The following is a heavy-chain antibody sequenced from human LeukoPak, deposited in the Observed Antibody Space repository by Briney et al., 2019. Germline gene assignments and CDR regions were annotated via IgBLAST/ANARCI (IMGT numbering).Heavy chain of an antibody. CDR2: ISVSGGST. V-gene: IGHV3-23*01. Sequence: GGSLRLSCAASGFTFSSYAMSCVRQAPGKGLECVSAISVSGGSTYYADSVKGRFTISRDNSKNTLYLQMNSLRAEDTAVYYCAKGLYSSGWSPLNGMDVWGPGTTVTVSS. CDR1: GFTFSSYA. CDR3: AKGLYSSGWSPLNGMDV. D-gene: IGHD6-19*01. J-gene: IGHJ6*02.